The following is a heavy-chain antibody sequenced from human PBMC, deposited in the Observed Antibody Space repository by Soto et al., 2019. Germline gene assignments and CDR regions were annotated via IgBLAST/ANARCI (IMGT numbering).Heavy chain of an antibody. Sequence: SVKVSCKASGGTFSSYTISWVRQAPGQGLEWMGRIIPILGIANYAQKFQGRVTITADKSTSTAYMELSSLRSEDTAVYYCARGRPREVVYCSSTSCYGYYFDYWGQGTLVTVSS. J-gene: IGHJ4*02. V-gene: IGHV1-69*02. CDR3: ARGRPREVVYCSSTSCYGYYFDY. D-gene: IGHD2-2*01. CDR1: GGTFSSYT. CDR2: IIPILGIA.